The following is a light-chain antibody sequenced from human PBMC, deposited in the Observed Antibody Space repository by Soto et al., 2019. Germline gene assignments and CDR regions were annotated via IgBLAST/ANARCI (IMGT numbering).Light chain of an antibody. CDR2: DAS. Sequence: DIQMPQSPSTLSASVGDRVTITCRASQSISGWLAWYQQKPEKAPQLLIYDASSLESGVPSRFSGSGSGTEFTLTISSLQPDDFATYYCQQYNSFSPTFGQGTKVEIK. CDR3: QQYNSFSPT. CDR1: QSISGW. V-gene: IGKV1-5*01. J-gene: IGKJ1*01.